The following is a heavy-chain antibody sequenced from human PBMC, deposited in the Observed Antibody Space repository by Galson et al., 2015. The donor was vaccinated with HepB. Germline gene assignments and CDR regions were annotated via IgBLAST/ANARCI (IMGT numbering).Heavy chain of an antibody. CDR3: AREGGEVTLGY. Sequence: SLRLSCAASGFTFSSYAMHWVRQAPGKGLEWVAVISYDGSNKYYADSVKGRFTISRDNSKNTLYLQMNSLRAEDTAVYYCAREGGEVTLGYWGQGTLVTVSS. CDR1: GFTFSSYA. J-gene: IGHJ4*02. CDR2: ISYDGSNK. V-gene: IGHV3-30*04. D-gene: IGHD3-16*01.